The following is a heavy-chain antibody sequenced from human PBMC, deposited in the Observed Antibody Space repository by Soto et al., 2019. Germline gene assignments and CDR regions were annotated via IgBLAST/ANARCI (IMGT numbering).Heavy chain of an antibody. V-gene: IGHV4-59*01. CDR3: ARRVGGPRYSGSYPQRWFDP. D-gene: IGHD1-26*01. Sequence: SETLSLTCTVSGGSISSYYWSWIRQPPGKGLEWIGYIYYSGSTNYNPSLKSRVTTSVDTSKNQFSLKLSSVTAADTAVYYCARRVGGPRYSGSYPQRWFDPWGQGTLVTVSS. CDR1: GGSISSYY. CDR2: IYYSGST. J-gene: IGHJ5*02.